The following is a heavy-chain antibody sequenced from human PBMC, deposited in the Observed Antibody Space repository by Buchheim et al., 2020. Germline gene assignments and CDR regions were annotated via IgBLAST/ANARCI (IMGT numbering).Heavy chain of an antibody. V-gene: IGHV3-48*04. D-gene: IGHD3-10*01. CDR3: ARDLGGSGSYYNSAFYYYYYGIDV. J-gene: IGHJ6*02. CDR1: GFTFSSYS. CDR2: ISSSSSTI. Sequence: EVQLVESGGGLVQPGGSLRLSCAASGFTFSSYSMNWVRQAPGKGLEWVSYISSSSSTIYYADSVKGRFTISRDNAKNSLYLQMNSLRAEDTAVYYCARDLGGSGSYYNSAFYYYYYGIDVWGQGTT.